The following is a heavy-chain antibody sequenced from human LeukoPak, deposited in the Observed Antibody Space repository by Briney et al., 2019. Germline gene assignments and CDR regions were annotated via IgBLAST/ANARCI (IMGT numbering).Heavy chain of an antibody. V-gene: IGHV3-11*01. CDR3: ARVVGAFGEFDY. CDR2: ISPSGATI. CDR1: GFTFSDYY. D-gene: IGHD1-26*01. Sequence: GGSLRLSCAASGFTFSDYYMNWIRQAPGKGLEWVSYISPSGATIYYAGSVKGRFTISRDNAKNSLYLQMNSLRAEDTAVYYCARVVGAFGEFDYWGQGTLVTVSS. J-gene: IGHJ4*02.